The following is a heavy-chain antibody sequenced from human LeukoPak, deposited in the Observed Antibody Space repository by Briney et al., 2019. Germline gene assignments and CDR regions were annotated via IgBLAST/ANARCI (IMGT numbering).Heavy chain of an antibody. CDR3: AKYEQQLVHFDY. CDR2: ISGSGGST. Sequence: PGGSLRLSCAASGFTFSSYAMSWVRQAPGKGLEWVSAISGSGGSTYYADSVKGRFTISRDNFKNTLYPQMNSLRAEDTAVYYCAKYEQQLVHFDYWGQGTLVTVSS. J-gene: IGHJ4*02. V-gene: IGHV3-23*01. CDR1: GFTFSSYA. D-gene: IGHD6-13*01.